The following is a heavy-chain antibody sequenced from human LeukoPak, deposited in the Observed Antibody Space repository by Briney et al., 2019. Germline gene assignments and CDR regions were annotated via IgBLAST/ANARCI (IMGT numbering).Heavy chain of an antibody. CDR2: ISYDGSNK. V-gene: IGHV3-30-3*01. D-gene: IGHD5-18*01. J-gene: IGHJ4*02. CDR3: ARDPPQDTAMATGAFYFDY. Sequence: GGSLRLSCAASGFTFSSYAMHWVRQAPGKGLEWVAVISYDGSNKYYADSVKGRFTISRDNSKNTLYLQMNSLRAEDTAVYYCARDPPQDTAMATGAFYFDYWGQGTLVTVPS. CDR1: GFTFSSYA.